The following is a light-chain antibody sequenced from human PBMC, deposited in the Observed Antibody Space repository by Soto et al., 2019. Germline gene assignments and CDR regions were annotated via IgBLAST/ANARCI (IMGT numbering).Light chain of an antibody. CDR1: QSISKW. V-gene: IGKV1-5*01. J-gene: IGKJ1*01. Sequence: DIQVTQSPSTLSASVGERVGITCRASQSISKWLAWYQQKPGRAPNFLIYDASTLEGGVPSRFSGSGSGTEFTLTITNLQPDDFATFYCQQYSTFPRTFGQGTKVDIK. CDR3: QQYSTFPRT. CDR2: DAS.